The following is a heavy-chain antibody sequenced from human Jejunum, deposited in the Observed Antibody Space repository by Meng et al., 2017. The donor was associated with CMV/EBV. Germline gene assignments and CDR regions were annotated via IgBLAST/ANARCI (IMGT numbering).Heavy chain of an antibody. CDR1: GGTINSGGCY. CDR3: ARLLWSGDIFFDY. Sequence: GGTINSGGCYWDWLRHHPGKGLEWIGNIYYYKGGTTYNPAFQSRVSISMDTSTNEFSLSLTSVTAADTALYYCARLLWSGDIFFDYWGQGILVTVSS. CDR2: IYYYKGGT. V-gene: IGHV4-31*02. D-gene: IGHD3-3*01. J-gene: IGHJ4*02.